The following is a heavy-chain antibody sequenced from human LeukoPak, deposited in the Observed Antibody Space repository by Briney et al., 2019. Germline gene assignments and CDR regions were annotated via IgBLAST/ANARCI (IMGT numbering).Heavy chain of an antibody. J-gene: IGHJ4*02. V-gene: IGHV3-48*03. CDR1: GFTFSSYE. CDR2: ISSSGSTI. CDR3: ARRTVEGSLDY. D-gene: IGHD6-19*01. Sequence: GGSLRLSCAASGFTFSSYEMNWVRQAPGKGLEWVSYISSSGSTIYYADSVKGRFTISRDNAKNSLYLQMNSLRAEDTAVYYCARRTVEGSLDYWGRGTLVTVSS.